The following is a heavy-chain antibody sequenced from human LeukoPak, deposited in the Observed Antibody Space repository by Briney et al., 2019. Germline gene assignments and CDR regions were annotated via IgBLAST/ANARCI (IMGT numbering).Heavy chain of an antibody. V-gene: IGHV3-74*01. CDR2: IYSEGSRT. J-gene: IGHJ4*02. CDR3: AKATDYDILTPLLDY. CDR1: GFTLSSYW. Sequence: GGSLRLSCAGSGFTLSSYWMHWVRQGPGKGLVWVSRIYSEGSRTTYADSVRGRFTISRDNSKNTLYLQMNSLRAEDTAVYYCAKATDYDILTPLLDYWGQGTLVTVSS. D-gene: IGHD3-9*01.